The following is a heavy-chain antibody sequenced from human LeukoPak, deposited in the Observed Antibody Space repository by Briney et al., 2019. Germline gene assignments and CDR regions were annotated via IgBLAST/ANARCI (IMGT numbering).Heavy chain of an antibody. J-gene: IGHJ5*02. V-gene: IGHV3-48*04. CDR3: ARVYCSSTSCYYP. Sequence: GGSLRLSCAASGFTFSSYSMNWVRQAPGKGLEWVSYISGSGSTIYYADSVKGRFTISRDNAKNSLYLQMNSLRVEDTAVYYCARVYCSSTSCYYPWGQGTLVTVSS. D-gene: IGHD2-2*01. CDR1: GFTFSSYS. CDR2: ISGSGSTI.